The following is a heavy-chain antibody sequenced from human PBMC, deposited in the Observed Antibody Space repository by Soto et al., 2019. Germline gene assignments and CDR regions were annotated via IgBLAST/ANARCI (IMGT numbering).Heavy chain of an antibody. J-gene: IGHJ6*02. CDR1: GYTFTSYG. D-gene: IGHD1-1*01. CDR2: ISAYNGNT. CDR3: ARDSPSWRNWNDAYYGMDV. Sequence: QVQLVQSGAEVKKPGASVKVSCKASGYTFTSYGISLVRQAPGQGLEWMGWISAYNGNTNYAQKLQGRVTMTTDTTTSTAYMELRSLRSDDTAVYYCARDSPSWRNWNDAYYGMDVWGQGTTVTVSS. V-gene: IGHV1-18*01.